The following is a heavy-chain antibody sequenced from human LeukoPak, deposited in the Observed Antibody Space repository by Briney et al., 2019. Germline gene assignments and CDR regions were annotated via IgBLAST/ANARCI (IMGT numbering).Heavy chain of an antibody. CDR3: ARLLDNDISGDPDTFDV. D-gene: IGHD3-22*01. V-gene: IGHV4-59*11. J-gene: IGHJ3*01. CDR2: VCYTGRT. CDR1: GGSLSGHY. Sequence: PSETLSLTCTVSGGSLSGHYWSWIRQPPGKRLEWIGYVCYTGRTKYNPSLQSRVTISIDTSKSQFSLKLTSVTSADTAVYSCARLLDNDISGDPDTFDVWGQGTMVIVSS.